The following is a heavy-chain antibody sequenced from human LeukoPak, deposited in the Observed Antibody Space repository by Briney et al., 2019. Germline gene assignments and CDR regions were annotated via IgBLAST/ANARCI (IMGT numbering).Heavy chain of an antibody. J-gene: IGHJ5*02. CDR2: INHSGST. Sequence: SETLSLTCAAYGGSFSGYYWSWIRQPPGKGLEWIGEINHSGSTNYNPSLKSRVTISVDTSKNQFSLKLSSVTAADTAVYYCARRRAYDFWSGYYTGWFDPWGQGTLVTVSS. CDR3: ARRRAYDFWSGYYTGWFDP. D-gene: IGHD3-3*01. CDR1: GGSFSGYY. V-gene: IGHV4-34*01.